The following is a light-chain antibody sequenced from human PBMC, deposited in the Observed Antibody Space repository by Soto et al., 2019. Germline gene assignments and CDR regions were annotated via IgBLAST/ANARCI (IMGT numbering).Light chain of an antibody. V-gene: IGLV1-44*01. CDR2: SNN. Sequence: QSVLTQPPSASGTPGQRVTISCSGSRSNIGSNTVNWYQQLPGTAPKLLIYSNNQRPSGVPDRFSGSKSGTSASLAISGPQSEDEADYYCAAWDDSLNGGVFGGGTKLTVL. CDR1: RSNIGSNT. J-gene: IGLJ3*02. CDR3: AAWDDSLNGGV.